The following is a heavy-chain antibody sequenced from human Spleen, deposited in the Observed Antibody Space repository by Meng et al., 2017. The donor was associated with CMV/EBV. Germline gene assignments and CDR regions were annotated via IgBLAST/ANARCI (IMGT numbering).Heavy chain of an antibody. CDR2: VIPILGIA. V-gene: IGHV1-69*04. D-gene: IGHD1-26*01. CDR1: GGTFSSYA. CDR3: ARGEWELDDFPY. Sequence: SVKVSCKASGGTFSSYAISWVRQAPGHGLECMGRVIPILGIANYTQHFKGRVTITADRSTRTAYMELSSLRFEDTAVYYCARGEWELDDFPYWGQGTLVTVSS. J-gene: IGHJ4*02.